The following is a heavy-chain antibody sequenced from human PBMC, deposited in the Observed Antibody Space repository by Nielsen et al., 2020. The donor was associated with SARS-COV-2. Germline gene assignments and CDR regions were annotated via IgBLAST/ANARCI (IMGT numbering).Heavy chain of an antibody. D-gene: IGHD6-6*01. CDR1: GFTFSSYA. CDR2: ISGSGGST. Sequence: GESLKISCAASGFTFSSYAMSWVRQAPGKGLEWVSAISGSGGSTYYADSVKGRFTISRDNSKNTLYLQMNSLRAEDTAVYYCAKGLPFAYSSSSTPYRDYYYYGMDVWGQGTTVTVSS. J-gene: IGHJ6*02. V-gene: IGHV3-23*01. CDR3: AKGLPFAYSSSSTPYRDYYYYGMDV.